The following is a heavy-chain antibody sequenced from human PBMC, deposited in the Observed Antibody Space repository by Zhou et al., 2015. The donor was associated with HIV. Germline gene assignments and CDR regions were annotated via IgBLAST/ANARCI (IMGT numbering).Heavy chain of an antibody. CDR1: GYTFTNYG. J-gene: IGHJ4*02. D-gene: IGHD3-10*01. CDR2: ISAYNGNT. V-gene: IGHV1-18*01. CDR3: ARDRRTMVRGVIIDIDY. Sequence: QVQLVQSGAEVKKSGASVKVSCKTFGYTFTNYGINWVRQAPGQGLEWMGWISAYNGNTNYAQKLQGRVTMTTDTSTSTAYMELRSLRSDDTAVYYCARDRRTMVRGVIIDIDYWGQGTLVTVSS.